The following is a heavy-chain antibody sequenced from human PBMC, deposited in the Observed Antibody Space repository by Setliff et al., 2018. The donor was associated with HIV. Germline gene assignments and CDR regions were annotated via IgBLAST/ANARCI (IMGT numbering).Heavy chain of an antibody. V-gene: IGHV4-59*01. Sequence: TSETLSLTCTVSGGSISSYYWSWIRQPPGKGLEWIGYIYYSGSTNYNPSLKSRVTISVDTSKNQFSLKLSSVTAADTAAYYCARGGGYYRGAFDIWGQGTMVTVSS. CDR1: GGSISSYY. J-gene: IGHJ3*02. CDR3: ARGGGYYRGAFDI. D-gene: IGHD3-3*01. CDR2: IYYSGST.